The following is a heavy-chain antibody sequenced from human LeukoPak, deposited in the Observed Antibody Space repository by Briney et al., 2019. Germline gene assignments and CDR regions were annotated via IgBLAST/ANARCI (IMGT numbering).Heavy chain of an antibody. V-gene: IGHV5-51*01. D-gene: IGHD1-20*01. CDR1: GYSFTSYW. CDR3: ARQGPYNFYFDY. J-gene: IGHJ4*02. Sequence: AGESLKISCKGSGYSFTSYWIGWVRQMPGKGLEWMGVIYPGDSDTRYSPSFQGQVTFSADRSISTAYLQWNSLKASDTAMYYCARQGPYNFYFDYWGQGTLVTVSS. CDR2: IYPGDSDT.